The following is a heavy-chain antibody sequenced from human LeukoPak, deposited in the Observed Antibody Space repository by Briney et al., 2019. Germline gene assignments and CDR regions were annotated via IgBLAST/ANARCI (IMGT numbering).Heavy chain of an antibody. V-gene: IGHV1-69*05. J-gene: IGHJ3*02. CDR1: GGTFSSYA. CDR2: IIPIFGTA. CDR3: ARGFLDVGAFDI. D-gene: IGHD1-26*01. Sequence: SVKVSCKASGGTFSSYAISWVRQAPGQGLEWMGRIIPIFGTANYAQKFQGRVTITTDESTSTAHMELSSLRSEDTAVYYCARGFLDVGAFDIWGQGTMVTVSS.